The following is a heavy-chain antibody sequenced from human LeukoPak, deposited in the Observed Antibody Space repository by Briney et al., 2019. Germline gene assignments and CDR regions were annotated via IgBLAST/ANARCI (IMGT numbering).Heavy chain of an antibody. CDR2: INHDGSST. Sequence: GSLRLSCAASGFTFSSYGMHWVRQAPGKGLVWVSRINHDGSSTNYADSVKGRFTISRDNAKNTLHLQMNSLRAEDTAVYYCVRDWGYDSSGYWQKYFDSWGQGTLVTVSS. V-gene: IGHV3-74*01. D-gene: IGHD3-22*01. CDR1: GFTFSSYG. CDR3: VRDWGYDSSGYWQKYFDS. J-gene: IGHJ4*02.